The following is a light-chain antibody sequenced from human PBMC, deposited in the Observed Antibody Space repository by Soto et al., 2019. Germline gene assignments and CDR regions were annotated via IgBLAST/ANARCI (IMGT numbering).Light chain of an antibody. J-gene: IGKJ4*01. V-gene: IGKV1-33*01. CDR3: QQYDNLPLT. CDR1: QSISSY. CDR2: DAS. Sequence: DIQVTQSPPTLSASVGDRVTITCRASQSISSYLNWYQQKPGKAPKLLIYDASNLETGVPSRFSGSGSGTDFTFTISSLQPEDIATYYCQQYDNLPLTFGGGTKVDI.